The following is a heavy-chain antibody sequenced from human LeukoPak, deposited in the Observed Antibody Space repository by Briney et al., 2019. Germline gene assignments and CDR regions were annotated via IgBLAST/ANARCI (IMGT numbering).Heavy chain of an antibody. Sequence: GGSLRLSCAASGLTVSRNYMNWVRQAPGKGLEWVSVIYSGGSTYYADSVKGRFTISRDNSKNTLYLQINSRRAEDTAVYYCARDGRGDGVPAENAFAIWGQGTMVTVSS. J-gene: IGHJ3*02. V-gene: IGHV3-53*01. CDR1: GLTVSRNY. D-gene: IGHD3-10*01. CDR2: IYSGGST. CDR3: ARDGRGDGVPAENAFAI.